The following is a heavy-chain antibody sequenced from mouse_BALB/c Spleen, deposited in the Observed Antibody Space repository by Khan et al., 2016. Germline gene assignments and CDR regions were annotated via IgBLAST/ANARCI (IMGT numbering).Heavy chain of an antibody. CDR2: IHYSGST. Sequence: EVQLQESGPDLVKPSQSLSLTCTVTGNSITSAYSWHWIRQFPGNKLEWMGYIHYSGSTNYKPSLKSRISITRDTSKNQFFLQLNSVTTEDTATYYCARYCHGGAPWFAYGGQGTLVTVSA. D-gene: IGHD1-1*01. CDR3: ARYCHGGAPWFAY. V-gene: IGHV3-1*02. J-gene: IGHJ3*01. CDR1: GNSITSAYS.